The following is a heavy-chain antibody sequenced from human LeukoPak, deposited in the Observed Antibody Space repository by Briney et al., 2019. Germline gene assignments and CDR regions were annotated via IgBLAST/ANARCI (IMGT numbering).Heavy chain of an antibody. V-gene: IGHV3-23*01. Sequence: GGSLRLSCAASGFTFSNYAMSWVRQAPGKGLEWVSTITGSGGSIYYADSVKGRFTISRDISKKSLYLQMNSLRAEDMARYYCAKGADYGDFLYFDSWGQGTLVTVSS. D-gene: IGHD4-17*01. CDR2: ITGSGGSI. CDR3: AKGADYGDFLYFDS. J-gene: IGHJ4*02. CDR1: GFTFSNYA.